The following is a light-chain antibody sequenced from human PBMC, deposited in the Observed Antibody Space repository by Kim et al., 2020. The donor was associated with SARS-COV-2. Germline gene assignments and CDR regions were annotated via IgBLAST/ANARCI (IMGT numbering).Light chain of an antibody. Sequence: QSVLTQPPSVSGAPGQRVTISCTGSSSNIGAGYDVHWYQQLPGTAPKLLIYKNSNRPSGVPDRFSGSKSGTSASLAITGLQAEDEADYYCQSDDSGLSGLSVVFGGGTQLTVL. CDR1: SSNIGAGYD. V-gene: IGLV1-40*01. CDR3: QSDDSGLSGLSVV. J-gene: IGLJ2*01. CDR2: KNS.